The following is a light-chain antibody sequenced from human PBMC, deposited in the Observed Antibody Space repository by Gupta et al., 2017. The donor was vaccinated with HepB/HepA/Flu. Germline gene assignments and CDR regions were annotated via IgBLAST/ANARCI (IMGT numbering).Light chain of an antibody. Sequence: AIRMTQSPSSFSASTGDRVTITCRASQGISSYLAWYQQKPGKAPKLLIYAASTLQSGVPSRFSGSGSGTDFTLTISCLQSEDFATYYCQQDYNYPWTFGQGTKVEIK. J-gene: IGKJ1*01. V-gene: IGKV1-8*01. CDR2: AAS. CDR3: QQDYNYPWT. CDR1: QGISSY.